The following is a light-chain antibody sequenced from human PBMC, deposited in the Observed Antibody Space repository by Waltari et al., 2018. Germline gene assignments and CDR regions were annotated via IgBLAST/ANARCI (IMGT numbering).Light chain of an antibody. CDR3: QQRSNWPTVT. CDR2: DAS. V-gene: IGKV3-11*01. Sequence: EIVLTQSPATLSLSPGERANLSCRASQSVSSYLAWYQQKPGQAPRLLIYDASNRATGIPARFSGSGSGTDFTLTISSLEPEDFAVYYCQQRSNWPTVTFGPGTKVDIK. J-gene: IGKJ3*01. CDR1: QSVSSY.